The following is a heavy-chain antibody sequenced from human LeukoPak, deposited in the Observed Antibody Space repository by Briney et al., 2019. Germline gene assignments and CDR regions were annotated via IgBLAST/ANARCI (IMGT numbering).Heavy chain of an antibody. CDR1: GGSINNYY. Sequence: PSETLSLTCTVSGGSINNYYWNWIRQPPGKELEWIGYIYYSGSTNYNPSLKSRVTISVDTSKNQFSLNLSSVTAADTAVYYCARATLSTRTAFDIWGKGTMVTVSP. V-gene: IGHV4-59*01. CDR2: IYYSGST. CDR3: ARATLSTRTAFDI. D-gene: IGHD2-2*01. J-gene: IGHJ3*02.